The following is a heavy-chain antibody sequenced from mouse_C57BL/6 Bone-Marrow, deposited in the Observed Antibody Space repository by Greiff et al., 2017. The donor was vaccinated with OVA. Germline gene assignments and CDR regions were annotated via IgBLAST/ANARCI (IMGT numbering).Heavy chain of an antibody. J-gene: IGHJ4*01. V-gene: IGHV5-17*01. D-gene: IGHD2-5*01. CDR3: AIYSNYNAMDY. Sequence: DVMLVESGGGLVKPGGSLKLSCAASGFTFSDYGMHWVRQAPEQGLEWVAYISSGSSTIYYADTVKGRFTISRDKAKNTLFLQMTSLRSEDTAMYYCAIYSNYNAMDYWGQGTSVTVSS. CDR1: GFTFSDYG. CDR2: ISSGSSTI.